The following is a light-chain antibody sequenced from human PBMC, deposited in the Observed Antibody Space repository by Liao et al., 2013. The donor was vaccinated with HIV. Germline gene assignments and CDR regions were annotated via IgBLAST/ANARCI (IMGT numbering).Light chain of an antibody. CDR1: KVGNKN. V-gene: IGLV3-1*01. CDR2: QSY. CDR3: QVWDSSSDHYF. Sequence: SYELTQPPSVSVSPGQTASITCSGDKVGNKNVCWYQQKPGQSPEVVIYQSYRRPSAIPERFSGSNSANTATLTISRVEAGDEADYYCQVWDSSSDHYFFGSGTKVTVL. J-gene: IGLJ1*01.